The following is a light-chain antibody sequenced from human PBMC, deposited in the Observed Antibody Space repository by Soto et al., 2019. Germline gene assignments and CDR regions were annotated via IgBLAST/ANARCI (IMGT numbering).Light chain of an antibody. V-gene: IGKV3-11*01. Sequence: EIVLTQSPATLSLSPGERSTLSCRASHRLDRYLAWYQQKPGQAPTLLIYDASNRATGLPARFSVSGSGTDFTLTINSLEPEDFAVYYCQQRRSWPITFGGGTKLEIK. CDR2: DAS. J-gene: IGKJ4*01. CDR1: HRLDRY. CDR3: QQRRSWPIT.